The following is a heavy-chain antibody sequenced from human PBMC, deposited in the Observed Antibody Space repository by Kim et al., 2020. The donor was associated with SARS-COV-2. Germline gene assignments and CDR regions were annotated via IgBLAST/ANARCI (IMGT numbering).Heavy chain of an antibody. Sequence: GGSLRLSCAASGFTFSSYGMHWVRQAPGKGLEWVAVIWYDGSNKYYADSVKGRFTISRDNSKNTLYLQMNSLRAEDTAVYYCARDLTPFGAFDIWGQGTMVTLSS. CDR2: IWYDGSNK. J-gene: IGHJ3*02. D-gene: IGHD3-16*01. V-gene: IGHV3-33*01. CDR1: GFTFSSYG. CDR3: ARDLTPFGAFDI.